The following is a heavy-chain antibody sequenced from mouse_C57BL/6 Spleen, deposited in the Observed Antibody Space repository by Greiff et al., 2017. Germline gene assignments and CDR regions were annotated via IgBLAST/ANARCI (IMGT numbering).Heavy chain of an antibody. CDR3: ARQIDYYGSRYFGV. D-gene: IGHD1-1*01. CDR1: GFTFSDYY. J-gene: IGHJ1*03. CDR2: ISNGGGST. V-gene: IGHV5-12*01. Sequence: EVHLVESGGGLVQPGGSLKLSCAASGFTFSDYYMYWVRQTPEKRLEWVAYISNGGGSTYYPDTVKGRFTISRDNAKNTLYLQMSRLKSEDTAVYYCARQIDYYGSRYFGVWGTGTTVTVSS.